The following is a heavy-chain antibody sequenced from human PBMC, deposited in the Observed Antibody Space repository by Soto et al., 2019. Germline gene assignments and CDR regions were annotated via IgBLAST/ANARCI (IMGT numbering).Heavy chain of an antibody. Sequence: QVQLQESGPGLVKPSETLSLTCTVSGGSISSYYWSWIRQPPGKGLEWIGYIYYSGSTNYNPSLRSRVTTSVATSKTPCSLKLSSVTAADTAVYYCARVWGGAFDIWGQGTLVTVSS. CDR1: GGSISSYY. V-gene: IGHV4-59*01. CDR2: IYYSGST. CDR3: ARVWGGAFDI. J-gene: IGHJ3*02. D-gene: IGHD3-10*01.